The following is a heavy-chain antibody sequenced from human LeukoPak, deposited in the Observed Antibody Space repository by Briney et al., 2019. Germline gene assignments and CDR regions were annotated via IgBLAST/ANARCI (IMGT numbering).Heavy chain of an antibody. D-gene: IGHD3-10*01. CDR2: INHSGGT. CDR1: GYSISSGYY. CDR3: ASLMVRGGNYYYGMDV. V-gene: IGHV4-38-2*02. J-gene: IGHJ6*02. Sequence: SETLSLTCTVSGYSISSGYYWGWIRQPPGKGLELIGSINHSGGTYYNPSLKSRVTISVDTSKNQFSLKLSSVTAADTAVYYCASLMVRGGNYYYGMDVWGQGTTVTVSS.